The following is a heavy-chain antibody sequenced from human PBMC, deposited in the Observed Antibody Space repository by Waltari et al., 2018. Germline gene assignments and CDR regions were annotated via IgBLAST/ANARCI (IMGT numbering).Heavy chain of an antibody. CDR3: ARXTTPLQVTIDX. J-gene: IGHJ4*02. CDR2: ISYDGSDK. Sequence: QVQLVESGGGVVQPGRSLRLSCAAXGFTFSPYAMHWVSQAPGKXLEWVALISYDGSDKYYADSXKXPFSISRDXSKNTLYLQMNNLRAEXTAVYYCARXTTPLQVTIDXWGQGTXXTVSS. V-gene: IGHV3-30-3*01. CDR1: GFTFSPYA. D-gene: IGHD4-4*01.